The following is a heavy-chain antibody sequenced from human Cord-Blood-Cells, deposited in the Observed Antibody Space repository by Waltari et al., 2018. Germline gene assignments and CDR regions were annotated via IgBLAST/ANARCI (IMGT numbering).Heavy chain of an antibody. CDR2: INHSGST. Sequence: QVQLQQWGAGLLKPSETLSLTCAVYGGSFSSYYWSWIRQPPGKGLEWIGEINHSGSTTYNPSLKSRVTISVDTSKNQFSLKLSSVTAADTAVYYCARSAGDVGFFDYWGQGTLVTVSS. CDR1: GGSFSSYY. D-gene: IGHD1-26*01. V-gene: IGHV4-34*01. CDR3: ARSAGDVGFFDY. J-gene: IGHJ4*02.